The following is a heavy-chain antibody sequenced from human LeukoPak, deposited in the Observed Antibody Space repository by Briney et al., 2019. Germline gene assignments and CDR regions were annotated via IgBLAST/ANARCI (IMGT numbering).Heavy chain of an antibody. CDR1: GITFRNFG. CDR2: IWYDGSKK. Sequence: GGSLRLSCAASGITFRNFGMHWVRQAPGKGLGWVGVIWYDGSKKYYADSVKGRFTISRDNSKNTLYLQMNSLRAEDTAMYYCARPLYDSGREVDIWGQGTMVTVSS. D-gene: IGHD6-19*01. CDR3: ARPLYDSGREVDI. V-gene: IGHV3-33*01. J-gene: IGHJ3*02.